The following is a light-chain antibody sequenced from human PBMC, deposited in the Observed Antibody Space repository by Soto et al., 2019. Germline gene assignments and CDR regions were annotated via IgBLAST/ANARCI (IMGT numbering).Light chain of an antibody. CDR3: CSYAGRYTDV. J-gene: IGLJ1*01. Sequence: QSALTQPRSVSGSPGQSVTISCTGASSDVGRYDYVSWYQHHPGKAPKLMIYDGSQRPSGVPDRFSGSKSGNTASLTISGLQAEDEADYYCCSYAGRYTDVFGIGTKLTVL. CDR1: SSDVGRYDY. V-gene: IGLV2-11*01. CDR2: DGS.